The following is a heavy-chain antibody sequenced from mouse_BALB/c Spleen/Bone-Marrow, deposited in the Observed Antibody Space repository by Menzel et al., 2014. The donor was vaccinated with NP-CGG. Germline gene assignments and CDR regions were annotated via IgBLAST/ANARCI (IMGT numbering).Heavy chain of an antibody. CDR2: ISNGGGST. D-gene: IGHD2-1*01. J-gene: IGHJ4*01. V-gene: IGHV5-12*02. CDR1: GFTFSDYY. CDR3: ARHLYGNYGAMDY. Sequence: DVMLVESGRGLVQPGESLKLSCATSGFTFSDYYMYWVRQTPEKRLEWVAYISNGGGSTYYPDTVKGRFTTSRDNAKNTLYLQMSRLKSEDTAMYYCARHLYGNYGAMDYWGQGTSVTVSS.